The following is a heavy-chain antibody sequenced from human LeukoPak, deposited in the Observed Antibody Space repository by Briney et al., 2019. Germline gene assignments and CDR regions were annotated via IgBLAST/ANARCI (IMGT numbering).Heavy chain of an antibody. D-gene: IGHD6-19*01. V-gene: IGHV1-24*01. J-gene: IGHJ6*02. CDR3: ATGPHSSGWANSHHYGMDV. CDR1: GYTLTGIS. CDR2: FDPEDGEA. Sequence: GASVKVSCKVSGYTLTGISMHWVRQTPGKGLEWMGSFDPEDGEAIYAQKFQGRVTMTEDTSTDTAYMELSSLRSEDRAVYYCATGPHSSGWANSHHYGMDVWGQGTTVTVSS.